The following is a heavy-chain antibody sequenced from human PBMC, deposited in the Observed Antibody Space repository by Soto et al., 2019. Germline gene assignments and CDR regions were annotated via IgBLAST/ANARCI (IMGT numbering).Heavy chain of an antibody. CDR1: GYSFTSYW. D-gene: IGHD2-2*01. J-gene: IGHJ4*02. CDR3: AKHEGYCSTTTCSNFDY. V-gene: IGHV5-51*01. Sequence: ESLKISCKGSGYSFTSYWIGWVRQTPGKGLEWMGIIYPGDSDSSYSPSLQGQVTISADKSINTAYLHWSSLKASDTAIYYCAKHEGYCSTTTCSNFDYWGQGTLVTVSS. CDR2: IYPGDSDS.